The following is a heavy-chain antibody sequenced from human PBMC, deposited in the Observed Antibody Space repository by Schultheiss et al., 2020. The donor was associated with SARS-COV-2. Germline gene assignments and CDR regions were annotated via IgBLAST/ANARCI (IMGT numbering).Heavy chain of an antibody. V-gene: IGHV4-34*01. CDR3: ARDGDQRMDWFDP. D-gene: IGHD2-21*02. Sequence: SETLSLTCAVYGGSFSGYYWSWIRQHPGKGLEWIGYIYYSGSTYYNPSLKSRVTISVDTSKNQFSLKLSSVTAADTAVYYCARDGDQRMDWFDPWGQGTLVTVSS. J-gene: IGHJ5*02. CDR1: GGSFSGYY. CDR2: IYYSGST.